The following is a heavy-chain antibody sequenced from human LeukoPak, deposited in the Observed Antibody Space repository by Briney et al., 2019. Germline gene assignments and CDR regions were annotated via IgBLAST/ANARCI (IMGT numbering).Heavy chain of an antibody. Sequence: GASVKVSCKASGGTFSSYAISWARQAPGQGLEWMGGIIPIFGTANYAQKFQGRVTITTDESTSTAYMELSSLRSEDTAVYYCARGGPLCSSTSCRSFHDAFDIWGQGTMVTVSS. D-gene: IGHD2-2*01. CDR2: IIPIFGTA. CDR3: ARGGPLCSSTSCRSFHDAFDI. CDR1: GGTFSSYA. J-gene: IGHJ3*02. V-gene: IGHV1-69*05.